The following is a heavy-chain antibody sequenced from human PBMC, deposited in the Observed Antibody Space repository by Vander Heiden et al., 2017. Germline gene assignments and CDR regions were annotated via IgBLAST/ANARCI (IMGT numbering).Heavy chain of an antibody. V-gene: IGHV3-64*01. D-gene: IGHD3-3*01. J-gene: IGHJ2*01. CDR2: ISRGGDNT. Sequence: VKLLESGGGLVQHGGSLRLSCAASGFSFNTYAMDWVRQAPGKGLEFVSAISRGGDNTFYANSVKGRFAISRDNSRNTLYLQMGSLRTEDMGVYYCARERWSGRRGTEYFDLWGRGTLVTVSS. CDR3: ARERWSGRRGTEYFDL. CDR1: GFSFNTYA.